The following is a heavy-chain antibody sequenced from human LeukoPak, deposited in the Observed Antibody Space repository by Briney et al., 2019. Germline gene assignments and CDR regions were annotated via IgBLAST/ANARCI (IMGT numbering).Heavy chain of an antibody. CDR1: GFTFISYW. D-gene: IGHD6-13*01. CDR3: ARVTSSRGAIDI. V-gene: IGHV3-74*01. CDR2: INSDGGST. J-gene: IGHJ3*02. Sequence: PGGSLRLSCAASGFTFISYWMYWVRQAPGKGLVWVSRINSDGGSTTYAESVKGRFTISRDNAKNTLSLQMNSLRAEDTAVYCCARVTSSRGAIDIWGQGTMVTVSS.